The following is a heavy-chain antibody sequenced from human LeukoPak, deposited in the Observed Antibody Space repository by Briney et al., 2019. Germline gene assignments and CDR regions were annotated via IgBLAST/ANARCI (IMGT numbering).Heavy chain of an antibody. Sequence: PSETLSLTCAVYGGSFSGYYWSWIRQPPGKGLEWIGEINHSGSTNYNPSLKSRVTISVDTSKNQFSLKLSSVTAADTAVYYCARGRLISGATRVWGQGTLVTVSS. CDR2: INHSGST. D-gene: IGHD1-26*01. J-gene: IGHJ4*02. V-gene: IGHV4-34*01. CDR3: ARGRLISGATRV. CDR1: GGSFSGYY.